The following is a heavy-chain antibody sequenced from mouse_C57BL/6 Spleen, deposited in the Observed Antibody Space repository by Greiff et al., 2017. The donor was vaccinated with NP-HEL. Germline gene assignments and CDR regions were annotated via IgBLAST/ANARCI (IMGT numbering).Heavy chain of an antibody. J-gene: IGHJ3*01. CDR2: IWGVGST. Sequence: VKLVESGPGLVAPSQSLSITCTVSGFSLTSYGVDWVRQSPGKGLEWLGVIWGVGSTNYNSALKSRLSISKDNSKSQVFLKMNSLQTDDTAMYYCASDRGAYGFAYWGQGTLVTVSA. CDR1: GFSLTSYG. V-gene: IGHV2-6*01. CDR3: ASDRGAYGFAY. D-gene: IGHD2-12*01.